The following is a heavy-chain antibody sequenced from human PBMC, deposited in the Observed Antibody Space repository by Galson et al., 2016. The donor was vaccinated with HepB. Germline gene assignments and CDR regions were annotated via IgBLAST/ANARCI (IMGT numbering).Heavy chain of an antibody. Sequence: SLRLSCAASGFSVTTTYMNWVRRAPGKGLEWVSIIYSGGGSFYADSVKGRFTVSRDDSHVYLQMNSLRAEDTAIYYCARARGNTREYHSLDVWGQGTTVTVAS. CDR1: GFSVTTTY. CDR2: IYSGGGS. CDR3: ARARGNTREYHSLDV. J-gene: IGHJ6*02. V-gene: IGHV3-53*01. D-gene: IGHD2/OR15-2a*01.